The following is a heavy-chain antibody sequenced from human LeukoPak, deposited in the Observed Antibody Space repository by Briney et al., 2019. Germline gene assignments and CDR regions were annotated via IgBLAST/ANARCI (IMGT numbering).Heavy chain of an antibody. CDR1: GFSFSSYA. J-gene: IGHJ4*02. V-gene: IGHV3-23*01. CDR2: VSESGDGT. CDR3: AKGKVNHLGALDF. Sequence: GGSLRLSCAASGFSFSSYAMSWVHQAPGKGLEWVSSVSESGDGTYYADSVMGRFIISRDNSRKTFHLQMDSLRADDTAIYYCAKGKVNHLGALDFWGQGTLVTVSS. D-gene: IGHD1-26*01.